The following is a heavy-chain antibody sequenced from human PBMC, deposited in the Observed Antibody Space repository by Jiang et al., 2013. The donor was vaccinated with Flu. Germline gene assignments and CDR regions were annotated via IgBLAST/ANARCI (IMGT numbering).Heavy chain of an antibody. Sequence: SLKISCKGSGYSFTSYWIGWVRQMPGKGLEWMGIIYPGDSDTRYSPSFQGQVTISADKSISTAYLQWSSLKASDTAMYYCARQRYDSSGYYYPGYYFDYWGQGTLVTVSS. D-gene: IGHD3-22*01. CDR2: IYPGDSDT. V-gene: IGHV5-51*01. J-gene: IGHJ4*02. CDR1: GYSFTSYW. CDR3: ARQRYDSSGYYYPGYYFDY.